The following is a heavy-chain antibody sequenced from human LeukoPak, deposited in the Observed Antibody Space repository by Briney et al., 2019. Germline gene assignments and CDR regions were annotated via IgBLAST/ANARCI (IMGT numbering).Heavy chain of an antibody. V-gene: IGHV3-11*01. CDR2: ISSSGSAI. Sequence: GGSLRLSCAASGFTFSDYYMSWIRQAPGKGPEWVSYISSSGSAIYYADSVKGRFTISRDNAKNSLYLQMNSLRAEDTAVYYCARDRRLRRSDYWGQGTLVTVSS. J-gene: IGHJ4*02. CDR3: ARDRRLRRSDY. CDR1: GFTFSDYY.